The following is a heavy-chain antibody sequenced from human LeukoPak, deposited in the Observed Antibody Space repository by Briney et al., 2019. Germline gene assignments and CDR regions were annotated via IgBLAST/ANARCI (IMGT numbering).Heavy chain of an antibody. CDR1: GGSISSRSYC. D-gene: IGHD3-22*01. Sequence: SETQSLTCSVSGGSISSRSYCWGWIRQPPGKGLEWIGSIYYSGNTYHNPSLKSRVTISVDTSKNQFSLKLSSVTAADTAMYYCARSFYFDSSGTYWYFDLWGRGILVTVSS. V-gene: IGHV4-39*01. CDR3: ARSFYFDSSGTYWYFDL. J-gene: IGHJ2*01. CDR2: IYYSGNT.